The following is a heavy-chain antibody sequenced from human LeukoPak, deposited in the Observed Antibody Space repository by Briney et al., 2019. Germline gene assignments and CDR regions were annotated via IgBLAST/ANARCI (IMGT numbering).Heavy chain of an antibody. CDR1: GGTFSSYA. CDR3: ARRGDYYGMDV. Sequence: GASVKVSCKASGGTFSSYAISWVRQAPGQGLEWMGRIIPILGIANYAQKFQGRVTITADKSTSTAYMELSSLRSEDTAVYYCARRGDYYGMDVWGQGTTVTVSS. J-gene: IGHJ6*02. CDR2: IIPILGIA. V-gene: IGHV1-69*04.